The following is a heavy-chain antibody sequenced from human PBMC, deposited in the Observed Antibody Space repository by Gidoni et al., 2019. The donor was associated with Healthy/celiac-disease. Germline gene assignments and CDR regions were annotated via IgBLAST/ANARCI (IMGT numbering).Heavy chain of an antibody. CDR2: IWYDGSNK. J-gene: IGHJ4*02. D-gene: IGHD3-16*02. V-gene: IGHV3-33*01. Sequence: QVQLVESGGGVVQPGRSLRLSCAASGFTFSSYGLHWVRQAPGKGLEWVAVIWYDGSNKYYADSVKGRFTISRDNSKNTLYLQMNSLRAEDTAVYYCARERDDYVWGSYRLGGYYFDYWGQGTLVTVSS. CDR1: GFTFSSYG. CDR3: ARERDDYVWGSYRLGGYYFDY.